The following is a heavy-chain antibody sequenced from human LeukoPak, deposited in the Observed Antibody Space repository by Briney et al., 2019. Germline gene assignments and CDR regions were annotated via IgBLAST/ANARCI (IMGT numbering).Heavy chain of an antibody. Sequence: PGGSLRLSCAASGFTFSNYAMTWVRQAPGKGLEWVSSISSSSSYIYYADSVKGRFTISRDNSKNTLYLQMNSLRAEDTAVYYCASLSMVRGVISPFPFDYWGQGTLVTVSS. D-gene: IGHD3-10*01. J-gene: IGHJ4*02. V-gene: IGHV3-21*01. CDR3: ASLSMVRGVISPFPFDY. CDR2: ISSSSSYI. CDR1: GFTFSNYA.